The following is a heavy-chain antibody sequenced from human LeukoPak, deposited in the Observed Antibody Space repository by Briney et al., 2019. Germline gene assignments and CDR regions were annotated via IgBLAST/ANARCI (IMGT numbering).Heavy chain of an antibody. V-gene: IGHV3-48*01. J-gene: IGHJ4*02. CDR3: VTEWPVW. D-gene: IGHD3-16*01. CDR2: IVNGGSII. CDR1: GFTPTNFV. Sequence: GGSLRLSCAASGFTPTNFVMNWVRQTPGQGLEWVSYIVNGGSIIYYTDSVKGRVTISRDDAKTALYLQMNRLAAEDTALYLCVTEWPVWWGRGTLVTVSS.